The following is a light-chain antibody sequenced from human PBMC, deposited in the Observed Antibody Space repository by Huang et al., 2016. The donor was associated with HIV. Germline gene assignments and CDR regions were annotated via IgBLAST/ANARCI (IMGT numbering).Light chain of an antibody. J-gene: IGKJ4*01. CDR1: QTVGTY. Sequence: DIVLTQSPATLSMSPGARATLSCRASQTVGTYLTWYQQRTDQPPRLLIFDTSNRASGIPARFSGSGSGTDFTLSISNLQPEDFVTYYCQQRSAWPPTFGGGTKVEV. CDR2: DTS. V-gene: IGKV3-11*01. CDR3: QQRSAWPPT.